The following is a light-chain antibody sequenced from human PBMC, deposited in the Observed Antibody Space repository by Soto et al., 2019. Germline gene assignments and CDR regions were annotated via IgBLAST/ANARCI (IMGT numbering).Light chain of an antibody. CDR2: KSS. J-gene: IGKJ1*01. CDR3: QHYNSYSGA. Sequence: DIQMTQSPSTLSGSVGDRVTTTYRASQTISSWLALYQQKPGKAPKILIYKSSTLKSGVPSSFSGSGSGTEFTLTSSSLQPDDFATYYCQHYNSYSGAFGQGTKVELK. CDR1: QTISSW. V-gene: IGKV1-5*03.